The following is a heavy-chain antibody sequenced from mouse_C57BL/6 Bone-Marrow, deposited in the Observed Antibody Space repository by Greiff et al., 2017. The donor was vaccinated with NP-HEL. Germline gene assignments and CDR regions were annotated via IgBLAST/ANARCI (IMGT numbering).Heavy chain of an antibody. CDR3: ARNGPLGPWYFDG. CDR2: ISYSGST. J-gene: IGHJ1*03. CDR1: GYSITSDY. V-gene: IGHV3-8*01. Sequence: VQLQQSGPGLAKPSQTLSLTCSVTGYSITSDYWNWIRKFPGNKLEYMGYISYSGSTYYNPSLKSRISITRDTSKHQYYLQLNSVPTEDTAKYDCARNGPLGPWYFDGWGTGTTVTVSS. D-gene: IGHD4-1*01.